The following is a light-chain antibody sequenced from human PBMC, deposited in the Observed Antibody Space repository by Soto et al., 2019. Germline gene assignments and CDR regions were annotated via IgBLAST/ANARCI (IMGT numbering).Light chain of an antibody. CDR3: GTWDSRLSAWV. Sequence: QSVLTQPPSVSAAPGQKVTISCSGSSSNIGNNYVSWYQQLPGTAPKLLIYDNNKRPSGIPDRFSGSKSGTSATLGITGLQTGDDADYYCGTWDSRLSAWVFGGGTKLTVL. CDR2: DNN. CDR1: SSNIGNNY. V-gene: IGLV1-51*01. J-gene: IGLJ3*02.